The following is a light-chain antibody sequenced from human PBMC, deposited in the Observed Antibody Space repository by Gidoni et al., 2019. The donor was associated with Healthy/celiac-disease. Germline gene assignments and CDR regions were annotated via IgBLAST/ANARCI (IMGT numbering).Light chain of an antibody. CDR2: EFS. Sequence: QSALTQPASVSGSPGQSITISCTATSSDVGGYNYVSWYQQHPGKAPQLMIYEFSNRPSGFSNRFSGSKSGNTASLTISGLQAEDEADYYCSSYTSSSTLVVFGGGTKLTVL. V-gene: IGLV2-14*01. J-gene: IGLJ2*01. CDR1: SSDVGGYNY. CDR3: SSYTSSSTLVV.